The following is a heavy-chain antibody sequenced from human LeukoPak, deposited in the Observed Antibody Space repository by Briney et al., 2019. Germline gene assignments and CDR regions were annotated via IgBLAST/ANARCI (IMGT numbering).Heavy chain of an antibody. Sequence: SETLSLTCTVSVGSISISSYYWGWIRQPPGKGLGWIGSLYYSGSTYYNPSLKSRVTISVDTSKNQFSLKLSSVTAADTAVYYCARYLRNCGGDCPTHDAFDIWGQGTMVTVSS. CDR1: VGSISISSYY. CDR3: ARYLRNCGGDCPTHDAFDI. J-gene: IGHJ3*02. CDR2: LYYSGST. D-gene: IGHD2-21*02. V-gene: IGHV4-39*01.